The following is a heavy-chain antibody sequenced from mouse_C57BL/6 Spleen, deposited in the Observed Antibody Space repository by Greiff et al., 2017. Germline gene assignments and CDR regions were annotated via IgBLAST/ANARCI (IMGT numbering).Heavy chain of an antibody. Sequence: VKLQESGAELVRPGASVTLSCKASGYTFTDYEMHWVKQTPVHGLEWIGAIDPETGGTAYNQKFKGKAILTADKSSSTAYMELRSLTSEDSAVYYCTREIYYYGSSWYFDVWGTGTTVTVSS. CDR2: IDPETGGT. CDR1: GYTFTDYE. V-gene: IGHV1-15*01. CDR3: TREIYYYGSSWYFDV. J-gene: IGHJ1*03. D-gene: IGHD1-1*01.